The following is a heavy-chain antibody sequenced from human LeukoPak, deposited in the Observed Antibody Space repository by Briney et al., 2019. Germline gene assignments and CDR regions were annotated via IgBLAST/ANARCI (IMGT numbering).Heavy chain of an antibody. V-gene: IGHV1-2*02. CDR1: GYTFTIYY. CDR2: IYPNSGGA. J-gene: IGHJ4*02. D-gene: IGHD1-26*01. CDR3: AREGKIVGASFDY. Sequence: GASVKVSCKASGYTFTIYYIHWVRQAPGQGLEWMGSIYPNSGGANFAQNFQGRVTLTRDTSSSTAYLGLTRLRSDDTAVYYCAREGKIVGASFDYWGQGTLVTVSS.